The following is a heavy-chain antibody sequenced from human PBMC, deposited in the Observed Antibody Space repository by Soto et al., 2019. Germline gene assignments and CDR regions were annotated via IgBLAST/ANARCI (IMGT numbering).Heavy chain of an antibody. V-gene: IGHV4-34*01. J-gene: IGHJ5*02. Sequence: QVQLQQWGAGLLKPSETLSLTCAVYGGSFSGYYWSWIRQPPGKGLECVGEINHSGSTNYNPSLKSRVTISVDTSKNQFSLKLSSVTAADTAVYYCARGGYCSGGSCYNWFDPWGQGTLVTVSS. D-gene: IGHD2-15*01. CDR3: ARGGYCSGGSCYNWFDP. CDR2: INHSGST. CDR1: GGSFSGYY.